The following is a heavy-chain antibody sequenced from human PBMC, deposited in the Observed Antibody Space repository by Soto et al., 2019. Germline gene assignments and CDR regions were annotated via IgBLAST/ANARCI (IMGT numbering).Heavy chain of an antibody. Sequence: QITLKDSGPTLVKPTQTLTLTCTFSGFSLSTSGVGVGWIRQPPGKALEWLALIYWDDDKRYSPSLKSNRPTPKDTPKNQVVLKMTNMDPLDTATYYCAHLTMIVAGRGGGDYYGMDVWGQGTKVTVSS. CDR3: AHLTMIVAGRGGGDYYGMDV. CDR1: GFSLSTSGVG. CDR2: IYWDDDK. V-gene: IGHV2-5*02. J-gene: IGHJ6*02. D-gene: IGHD3-22*01.